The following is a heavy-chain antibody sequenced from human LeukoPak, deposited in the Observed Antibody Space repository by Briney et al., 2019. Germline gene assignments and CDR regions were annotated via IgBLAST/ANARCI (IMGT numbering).Heavy chain of an antibody. Sequence: PSETLSLTCSVSADSISGSSYYWGWIRQPPGKGLEWIGGISYSGTTKKNPSLESRITISVDTSKNQFSLNLNSVTAADTAMYYCARRRTVVTPEFFDFWGQGTLVIVSS. D-gene: IGHD4-23*01. CDR1: ADSISGSSYY. CDR3: ARRRTVVTPEFFDF. V-gene: IGHV4-39*01. CDR2: ISYSGTT. J-gene: IGHJ4*02.